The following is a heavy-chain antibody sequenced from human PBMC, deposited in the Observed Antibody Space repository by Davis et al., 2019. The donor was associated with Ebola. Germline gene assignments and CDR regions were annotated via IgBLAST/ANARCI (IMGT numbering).Heavy chain of an antibody. CDR2: ISGSGGST. V-gene: IGHV3-23*01. D-gene: IGHD1-26*01. CDR1: GFTFSSYA. CDR3: ARGPVLVGARVDY. J-gene: IGHJ4*02. Sequence: GGSLRLSCAASGFTFSSYAMSWVRQAPGKGLEWVSAISGSGGSTYYADSVKGRFTISRGNAKNSLYLQMNSLRAEDTAVYYCARGPVLVGARVDYWGQGTLVTVSS.